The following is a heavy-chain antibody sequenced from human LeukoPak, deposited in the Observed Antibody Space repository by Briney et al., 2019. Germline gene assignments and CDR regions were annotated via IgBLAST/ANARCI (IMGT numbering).Heavy chain of an antibody. V-gene: IGHV3-23*01. CDR2: ITDSGFTT. CDR1: GFTFSSYA. J-gene: IGHJ4*02. Sequence: PGGSLRLSCAASGFTFSSYAMSWVRQAPGKGLEWVSGITDSGFTTFYANSAKGRFTISRDNSKNTLYLQMNSLRAEDTAVYYCANAGFSSSTTCYNPFDHWGQGTLVTVSS. CDR3: ANAGFSSSTTCYNPFDH. D-gene: IGHD2-2*02.